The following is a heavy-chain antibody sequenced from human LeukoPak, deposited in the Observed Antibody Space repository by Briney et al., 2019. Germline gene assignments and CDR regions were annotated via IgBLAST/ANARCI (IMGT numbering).Heavy chain of an antibody. CDR2: INHSGST. CDR1: GGSFTNYF. J-gene: IGHJ4*02. Sequence: PSETLSLTCAVYGGSFTNYFWTWIRQPPGKGLEWIGEINHSGSTNYNPSLKSRVTMSVDKSKNQFSLNLTSVTAADTAVYFCARAPRAYCSTTGSCFQDYWGQGTLVTVSS. CDR3: ARAPRAYCSTTGSCFQDY. D-gene: IGHD2-2*01. V-gene: IGHV4-34*01.